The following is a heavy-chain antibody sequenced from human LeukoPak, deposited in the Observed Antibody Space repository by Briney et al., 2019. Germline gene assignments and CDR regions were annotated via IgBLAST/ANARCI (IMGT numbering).Heavy chain of an antibody. Sequence: PVRSLRLSCAPPGFTFSSNGMHCVPHAPGKGRERVAVIWYDGSNKYYADSVKGRFTISRDNSKNTLYLQMSSLRAEDTAVYYCARGPVAVPGKFNYWGQGTLVTVSS. CDR3: ARGPVAVPGKFNY. V-gene: IGHV3-33*01. D-gene: IGHD2-15*01. J-gene: IGHJ4*02. CDR2: IWYDGSNK. CDR1: GFTFSSNG.